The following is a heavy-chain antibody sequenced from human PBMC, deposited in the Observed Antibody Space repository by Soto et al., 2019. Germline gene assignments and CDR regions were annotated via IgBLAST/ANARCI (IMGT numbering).Heavy chain of an antibody. Sequence: QVQLVESGGGVVQPGRSLRLSCAASGFTFSSYAMHWVRQAPGKGLEWVAVISYDGSNKYYADSVKGRFTISRDNSKNTLYLQMNSLRAEDTAVYYCARDVVVYRGWYFELWGRGTLVTVSS. CDR3: ARDVVVYRGWYFEL. CDR2: ISYDGSNK. D-gene: IGHD2-15*01. V-gene: IGHV3-30-3*01. CDR1: GFTFSSYA. J-gene: IGHJ2*01.